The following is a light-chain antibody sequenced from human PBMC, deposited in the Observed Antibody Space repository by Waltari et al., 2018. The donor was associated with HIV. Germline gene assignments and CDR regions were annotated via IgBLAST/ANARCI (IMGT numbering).Light chain of an antibody. Sequence: QSVLAQPPSASGTPGQRVTISCSGSSSNIGSNTVNWYQQLPGTAPKLLIYTNNQRPAGVPDLFAGSKSGTSASLAISGLQSEDEADYYWAAWDDSLNGVVFGGGTKLTVL. CDR3: AAWDDSLNGVV. CDR1: SSNIGSNT. J-gene: IGLJ2*01. CDR2: TNN. V-gene: IGLV1-44*01.